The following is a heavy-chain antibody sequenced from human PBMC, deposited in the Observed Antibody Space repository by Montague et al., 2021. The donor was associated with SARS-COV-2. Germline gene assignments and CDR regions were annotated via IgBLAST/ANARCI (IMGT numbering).Heavy chain of an antibody. CDR2: IYSGGET. CDR3: ARDYCSSGICYEGYGMDV. V-gene: IGHV3-53*01. D-gene: IGHD2-15*01. J-gene: IGHJ6*02. Sequence: SLRLSCAASGFTVTYNYMSWVRQAPGKGLEWVSVIYSGGETYYADSVKGRFTISRDDSKNTLFLQMNSRRAEDTAVYFCARDYCSSGICYEGYGMDVWGQGTTVTVSS. CDR1: GFTVTYNY.